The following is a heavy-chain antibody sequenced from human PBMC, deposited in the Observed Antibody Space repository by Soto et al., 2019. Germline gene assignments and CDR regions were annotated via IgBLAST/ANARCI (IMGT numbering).Heavy chain of an antibody. CDR1: GYTFTSYY. Sequence: QVQLVQSGAEVKEPGASVKVSCKASGYTFTSYYMHWVRQAPGQGLEWMGIINPSGGSTSYAQKFQGRVTMTRDTSTSTVYMELSSLRSEDTAVYYCAREEQGYCSSTSCYQLFDYWGQGTLVTVSS. CDR2: INPSGGST. CDR3: AREEQGYCSSTSCYQLFDY. D-gene: IGHD2-2*01. V-gene: IGHV1-46*03. J-gene: IGHJ4*02.